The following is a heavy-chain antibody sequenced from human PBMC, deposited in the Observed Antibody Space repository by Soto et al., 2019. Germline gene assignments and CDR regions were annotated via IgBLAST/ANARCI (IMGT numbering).Heavy chain of an antibody. CDR1: GFTFSSYA. V-gene: IGHV3-23*01. CDR3: AKVYSSGYWNPDY. J-gene: IGHJ4*02. CDR2: ISGSGGST. D-gene: IGHD3-22*01. Sequence: PGGSLRLSCAVSGFTFSSYAMSWVRQAPGKGLEWVSAISGSGGSTYYADSVKGRFTISRDNSKNTLYLQMNSLRAEDTAVYYCAKVYSSGYWNPDYWGQGTLVTVSS.